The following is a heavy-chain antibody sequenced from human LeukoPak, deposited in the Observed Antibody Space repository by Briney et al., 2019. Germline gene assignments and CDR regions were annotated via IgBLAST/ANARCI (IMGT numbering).Heavy chain of an antibody. J-gene: IGHJ3*02. V-gene: IGHV3-21*01. Sequence: GGSLRLSCAASGFTFSSYSMNRVRQTPGKGLEWVSSISSSSSYIYYADSVKGRFTISRDNAKNSLYLQMNSLRAEDTAVYYCARVAYCGGDCYLDAFDIWGQGTMVTVSS. CDR3: ARVAYCGGDCYLDAFDI. CDR2: ISSSSSYI. D-gene: IGHD2-21*02. CDR1: GFTFSSYS.